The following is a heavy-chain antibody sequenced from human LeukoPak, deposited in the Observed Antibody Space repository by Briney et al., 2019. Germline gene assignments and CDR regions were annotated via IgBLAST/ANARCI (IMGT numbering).Heavy chain of an antibody. Sequence: KTSETLSLTCTVSGGSVSGYYWSWIRQPPGKGLEWIGYIYYSGSTNYKPSLESRVTISVDTPKNQLSLKLTSVSAADTAVYYCARLNDYGDYTVFDYWGQGNLVTVSS. J-gene: IGHJ4*02. CDR1: GGSVSGYY. CDR3: ARLNDYGDYTVFDY. CDR2: IYYSGST. D-gene: IGHD4-17*01. V-gene: IGHV4-59*02.